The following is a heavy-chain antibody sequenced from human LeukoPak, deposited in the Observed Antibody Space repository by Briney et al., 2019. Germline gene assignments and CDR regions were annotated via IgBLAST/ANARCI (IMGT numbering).Heavy chain of an antibody. CDR2: ISAYNGNT. D-gene: IGHD6-13*01. CDR3: ARAGTPSYSSSWYRSLTNPAIDYYYGMDV. J-gene: IGHJ6*02. Sequence: ASVKVSCKASGYTFTSYGISWVRQAPGQGLEWMGWISAYNGNTNYAKKLQGRVTMTTDTSTSTAYMELRSLRSDDTAVYYCARAGTPSYSSSWYRSLTNPAIDYYYGMDVWGQGTTVTVSS. V-gene: IGHV1-18*01. CDR1: GYTFTSYG.